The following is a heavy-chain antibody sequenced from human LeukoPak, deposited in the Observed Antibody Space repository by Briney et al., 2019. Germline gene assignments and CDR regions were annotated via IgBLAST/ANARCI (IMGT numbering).Heavy chain of an antibody. Sequence: ASVKVSCKASGYTFTSYGISWVRQAPGQGLEWMGWISAYNGNTNYAQKLQGRVTMTTDTSTSTAYMELRSLRSDDTAVYYCAKALLIMVRGVTPLDYWGQGTLVAVSS. D-gene: IGHD3-10*01. CDR2: ISAYNGNT. CDR3: AKALLIMVRGVTPLDY. CDR1: GYTFTSYG. J-gene: IGHJ4*02. V-gene: IGHV1-18*01.